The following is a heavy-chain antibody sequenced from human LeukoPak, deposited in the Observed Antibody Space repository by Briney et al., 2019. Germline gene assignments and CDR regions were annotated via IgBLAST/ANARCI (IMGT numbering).Heavy chain of an antibody. D-gene: IGHD5-18*01. Sequence: GGSLRLSCAASGSTFSTYNMNWVRQAPGKGLEWVSSISSTGSAKYYADSVRGRFTISRDNANHSLYLQMNSLRAEDTAVYYCAKERRGYSYGYIDYWGQGSLVSVSS. CDR2: ISSTGSAK. V-gene: IGHV3-21*01. CDR3: AKERRGYSYGYIDY. J-gene: IGHJ4*02. CDR1: GSTFSTYN.